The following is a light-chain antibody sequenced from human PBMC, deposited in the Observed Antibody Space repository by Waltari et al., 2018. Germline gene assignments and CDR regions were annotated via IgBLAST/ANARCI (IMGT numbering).Light chain of an antibody. V-gene: IGKV1-39*01. CDR1: QSINIY. CDR3: QQSYDCPRT. Sequence: DIQVTQSPSSLSASVGDRVTITCRASQSINIYLNWYQQKSGKAPKLLIYATSNLQSGVPSRGRGGTSGTDFTLTISGVQPEDFATYYCQQSYDCPRTFGQGTKVEMK. CDR2: ATS. J-gene: IGKJ1*01.